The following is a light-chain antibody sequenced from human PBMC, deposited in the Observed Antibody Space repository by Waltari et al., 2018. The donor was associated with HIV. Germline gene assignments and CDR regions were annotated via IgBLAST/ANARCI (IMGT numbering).Light chain of an antibody. J-gene: IGKJ2*01. Sequence: DIQMTQSPSTLSASVGDRVIITCRASLSISNWLAWYQQKPGKAPKLLIYRASSLQTGVPSRFSGSGSGTDFTLTISSLQPDDFATYYCQQYGTSSYTFGQGTKLDLK. CDR2: RAS. CDR3: QQYGTSSYT. V-gene: IGKV1-5*03. CDR1: LSISNW.